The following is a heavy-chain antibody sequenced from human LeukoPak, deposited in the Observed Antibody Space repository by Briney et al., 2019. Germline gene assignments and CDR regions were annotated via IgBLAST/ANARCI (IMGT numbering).Heavy chain of an antibody. Sequence: SETLSLTCTVSGGSISSYYWSWIRQPPGKGLEWIGYIYYSGSTNYNPSLKSRVTISVDTSKNQFSLKLSSVTAADTAVYYCARLTYYYDSSGYSGWFDPWGQGTLVTVSS. CDR1: GGSISSYY. J-gene: IGHJ5*02. D-gene: IGHD3-22*01. CDR3: ARLTYYYDSSGYSGWFDP. CDR2: IYYSGST. V-gene: IGHV4-59*01.